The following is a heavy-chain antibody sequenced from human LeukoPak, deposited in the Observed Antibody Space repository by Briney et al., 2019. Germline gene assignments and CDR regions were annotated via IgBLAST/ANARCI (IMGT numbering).Heavy chain of an antibody. CDR3: AKASRGYSYGYVPIDY. V-gene: IGHV1-46*01. J-gene: IGHJ4*02. CDR2: IYPRDGST. Sequence: GASVKVSCKASGYTFTSNFIHWERQAPGQGLEWMGMIYPRDGSTSYAQKFQGRVTVTRDTSTSTVHMELSGLRSEDTAVYYCAKASRGYSYGYVPIDYWGQGTLVTVSS. D-gene: IGHD5-18*01. CDR1: GYTFTSNF.